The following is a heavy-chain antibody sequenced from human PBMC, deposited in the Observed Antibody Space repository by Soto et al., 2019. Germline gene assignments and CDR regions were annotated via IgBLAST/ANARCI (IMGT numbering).Heavy chain of an antibody. CDR1: GYTFANYD. CDR3: ARSYFDSWTEYSNRVKY. V-gene: IGHV1-18*04. D-gene: IGHD3-3*01. J-gene: IGHJ4*02. CDR2: ISTKSGNT. Sequence: QVQLVQSAAEVKKPGASVKVYCKASGYTFANYDISWVRQSPGQGRAWMGWISTKSGNTEYAQNVQGRVTLTADSSTTTVHMELRGLRSDDTAVDYCARSYFDSWTEYSNRVKYWGQRTLVAVSS.